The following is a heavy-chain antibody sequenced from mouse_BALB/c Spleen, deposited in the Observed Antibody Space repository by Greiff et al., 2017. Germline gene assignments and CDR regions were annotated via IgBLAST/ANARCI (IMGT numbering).Heavy chain of an antibody. J-gene: IGHJ4*01. Sequence: QVQLQQSGAELVRPGASVKLSCKASGYTFTSYWMQWVKQRPGQGLEWIGAIYPGDGDTRYTQKFKGKATLTADKSSSTAYMQLSSLASEDSAVYYSARDYYYAMDYWGQGTSVTVSS. CDR2: IYPGDGDT. V-gene: IGHV1-87*01. CDR1: GYTFTSYW. CDR3: ARDYYYAMDY.